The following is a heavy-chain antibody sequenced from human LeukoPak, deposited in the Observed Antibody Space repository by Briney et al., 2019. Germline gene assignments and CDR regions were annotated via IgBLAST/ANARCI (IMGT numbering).Heavy chain of an antibody. J-gene: IGHJ6*03. D-gene: IGHD3-16*01. V-gene: IGHV3-33*01. CDR3: VRDYHDRWGGYMYV. Sequence: GGSLRLSCAASGFSFSSYGMHWVRQAPGKGLEWVTLIWYDGSNKYYADSVKGRLTTYRDDSKNTVSLQMKSLRAEDTAVYYCVRDYHDRWGGYMYVWGKGATVSVSS. CDR1: GFSFSSYG. CDR2: IWYDGSNK.